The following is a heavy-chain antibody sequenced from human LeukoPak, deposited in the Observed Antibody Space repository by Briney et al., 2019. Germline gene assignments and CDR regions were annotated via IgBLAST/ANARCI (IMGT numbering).Heavy chain of an antibody. D-gene: IGHD7-27*01. CDR1: GGSITNNW. J-gene: IGHJ2*01. V-gene: IGHV4-4*02. CDR2: IYHSGST. Sequence: SGTLSLTCVVSGGSITNNWWSWVRQPPGKGLEWIGEIYHSGSTTYNPSLKSRVTISVDTSKNQFSLKLSSVTAADTAVYYCARRKPTGEFTYWYFDLWGRGTLVTVSS. CDR3: ARRKPTGEFTYWYFDL.